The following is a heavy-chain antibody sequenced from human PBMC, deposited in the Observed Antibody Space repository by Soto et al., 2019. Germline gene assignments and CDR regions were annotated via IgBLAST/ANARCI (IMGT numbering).Heavy chain of an antibody. V-gene: IGHV1-3*01. J-gene: IGHJ3*02. CDR3: AREPLAVAGTGDAFDI. CDR1: GYTFTSYY. D-gene: IGHD6-19*01. Sequence: ASVKVSCKASGYTFTSYYMHWVRQAPGQGLEWMGWINAGNGNTKYSQKFQGRVTITRDTSASTAYMELSSLRSEDTAVYYCAREPLAVAGTGDAFDIWGQGTMVTVSS. CDR2: INAGNGNT.